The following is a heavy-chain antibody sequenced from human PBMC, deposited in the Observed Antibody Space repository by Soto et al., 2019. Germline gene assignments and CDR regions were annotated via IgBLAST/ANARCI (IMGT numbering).Heavy chain of an antibody. CDR2: VYTSGTT. V-gene: IGHV4-4*07. CDR3: ARDEYYDSNNWFDT. J-gene: IGHJ5*02. Sequence: SETLSLTCTVSGGSIRNYYWSWIRQPAGRGLEWIGRVYTSGTTNYNPSLKSRVTMSVDTSHNQVTLKLSSVTAADTAVYYCARDEYYDSNNWFDTWGLGTLVTVS. D-gene: IGHD3-22*01. CDR1: GGSIRNYY.